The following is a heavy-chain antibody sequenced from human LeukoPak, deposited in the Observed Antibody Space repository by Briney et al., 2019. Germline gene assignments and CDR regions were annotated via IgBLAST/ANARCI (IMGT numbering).Heavy chain of an antibody. Sequence: PGGSLRHSCAASGFTLSDYSMVWVRQAPGKGLEWVSLRSSSGSINYYADSVKGRFTVSRDNAKNSVYLQMNRLRAEDTAVYYCAREAIFGVVDYFDYWGQGTLVSVS. J-gene: IGHJ4*02. D-gene: IGHD3-3*01. CDR2: RSSSGSIN. CDR1: GFTLSDYS. V-gene: IGHV3-11*01. CDR3: AREAIFGVVDYFDY.